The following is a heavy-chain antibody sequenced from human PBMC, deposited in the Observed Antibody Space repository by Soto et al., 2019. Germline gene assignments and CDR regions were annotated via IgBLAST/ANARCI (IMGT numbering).Heavy chain of an antibody. CDR2: ISYDGRNK. CDR1: GFTFSTYA. D-gene: IGHD6-13*01. CDR3: AKRGAAAGTGYNYGMDV. V-gene: IGHV3-30*18. J-gene: IGHJ6*02. Sequence: PGGSLRLSCAASGFTFSTYAMHWVRQAPGTGLEWVAVISYDGRNKYYADSVKGRFTISRDNSKNTLCLQMNSLRTEDTAVYYCAKRGAAAGTGYNYGMDVWGQGTTVTVSS.